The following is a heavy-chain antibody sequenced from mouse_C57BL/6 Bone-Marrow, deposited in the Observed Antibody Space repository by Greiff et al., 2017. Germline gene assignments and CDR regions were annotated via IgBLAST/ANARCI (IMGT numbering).Heavy chain of an antibody. D-gene: IGHD1-1*01. Sequence: VQLKQSGPELVKPGDSVKISCKASGYSFTGYFMNWVMQSHGKSLEWIGRINPYNGDTFYNQKFKGKATLTVDKSSSTAHMELRSLTSEDSAVYYCARWNYYGSSYGYVDVWGTGTTVTVSS. J-gene: IGHJ1*03. V-gene: IGHV1-20*01. CDR3: ARWNYYGSSYGYVDV. CDR2: INPYNGDT. CDR1: GYSFTGYF.